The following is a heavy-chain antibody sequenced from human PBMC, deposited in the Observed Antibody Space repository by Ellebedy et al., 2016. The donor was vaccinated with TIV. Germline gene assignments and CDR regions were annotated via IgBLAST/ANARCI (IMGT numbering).Heavy chain of an antibody. CDR3: ARDRSSSSIYDY. CDR1: GYTFTSYA. CDR2: INAGNGDT. Sequence: ASVKVSCNASGYTFTSYAMHWVRHAPGQRLEWMGWINAGNGDTTYSQRFQGRVTITRDTSASTAYMELSSLRSEDTAVYYCARDRSSSSIYDYWGQGTLVTVSS. D-gene: IGHD6-6*01. J-gene: IGHJ4*02. V-gene: IGHV1-3*01.